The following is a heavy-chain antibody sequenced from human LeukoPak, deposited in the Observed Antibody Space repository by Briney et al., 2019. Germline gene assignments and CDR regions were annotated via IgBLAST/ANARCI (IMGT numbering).Heavy chain of an antibody. V-gene: IGHV3-23*01. CDR1: GFTFGSYA. J-gene: IGHJ6*02. Sequence: GGSLRLSCAASGFTFGSYAMSWVRQAPGKGLEWVSAISGSGGSTYYADSVKGRFTISRDNSKNTLYLQMNSLRAEDTAVYYCAKQSGFTYYDFWSGYYPLWYGMDVWGQGTTVTVSS. D-gene: IGHD3-3*01. CDR3: AKQSGFTYYDFWSGYYPLWYGMDV. CDR2: ISGSGGST.